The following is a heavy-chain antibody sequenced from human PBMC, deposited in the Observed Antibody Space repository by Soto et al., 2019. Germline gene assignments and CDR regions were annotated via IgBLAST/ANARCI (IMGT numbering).Heavy chain of an antibody. Sequence: GGSLRLSCAASGFTFDDYTMHWVRQAPGKGLEWVSLISWDGGSTYYADSVKGRFTISRDNSKNSLYLQMNSLRTEDTALYYCAKSLSSGWRYYFDSWGLGTLVTVSS. CDR1: GFTFDDYT. CDR3: AKSLSSGWRYYFDS. J-gene: IGHJ4*02. V-gene: IGHV3-43*01. CDR2: ISWDGGST. D-gene: IGHD6-19*01.